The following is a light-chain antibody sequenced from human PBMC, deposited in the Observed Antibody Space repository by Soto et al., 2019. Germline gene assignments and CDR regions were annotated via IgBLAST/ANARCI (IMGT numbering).Light chain of an antibody. Sequence: DIQRTQSPSSRSASVGDRVTITCRATQDSSNYLAWYHQKPVTSPQLLIYSATTLQSGVPSRFSGSGSGTDFTLTIASLKPEDVAAYYRQKHNSDPLTFGGGTKVDIK. CDR2: SAT. CDR1: QDSSNY. J-gene: IGKJ4*01. CDR3: QKHNSDPLT. V-gene: IGKV1-27*01.